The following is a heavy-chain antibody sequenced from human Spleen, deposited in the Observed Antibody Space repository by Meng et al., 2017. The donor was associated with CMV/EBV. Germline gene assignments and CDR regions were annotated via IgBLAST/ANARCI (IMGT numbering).Heavy chain of an antibody. J-gene: IGHJ6*02. V-gene: IGHV4-39*01. CDR1: GGSISSSSYY. CDR3: ARYYDSSGYYNYYYYGMDV. D-gene: IGHD3-22*01. CDR2: IYYSGST. Sequence: SETLSLTCTVSGGSISSSSYYWGWIRQPPGKGLEWIGSIYYSGSTYYNPSLKSRVTISVDTSKNQFSLKRSSVTAADTAVYYCARYYDSSGYYNYYYYGMDVWGQGTTVTVSS.